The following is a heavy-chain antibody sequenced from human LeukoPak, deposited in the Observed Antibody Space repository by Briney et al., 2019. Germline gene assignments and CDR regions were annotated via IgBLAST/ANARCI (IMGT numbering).Heavy chain of an antibody. Sequence: GGSLRLSCAASGFTFSSYAMSWVRQAPGKGLEWVSTNSGSGGATYYADSVKGRFTISRDNSKNTLYLQMNSLRAEDTAVYYCTKGLRSSWYTYFDYWGQGTLVTVSS. CDR3: TKGLRSSWYTYFDY. V-gene: IGHV3-23*01. D-gene: IGHD6-13*01. J-gene: IGHJ4*02. CDR1: GFTFSSYA. CDR2: NSGSGGAT.